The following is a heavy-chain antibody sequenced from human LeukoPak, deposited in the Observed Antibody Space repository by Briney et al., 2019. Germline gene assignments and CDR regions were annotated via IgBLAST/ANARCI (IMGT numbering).Heavy chain of an antibody. Sequence: SETLSLTCAVYGGSFSGYYWSWVRQPPGKGLEWIGSIYYSGSTYYNPSLKSRVTISVDTSKNQFSLKLSSVTAADTAVYYCARRSRKYSSSSIDYWGEGTLVTVSS. J-gene: IGHJ4*02. CDR1: GGSFSGYY. CDR2: IYYSGST. V-gene: IGHV4-34*01. D-gene: IGHD6-6*01. CDR3: ARRSRKYSSSSIDY.